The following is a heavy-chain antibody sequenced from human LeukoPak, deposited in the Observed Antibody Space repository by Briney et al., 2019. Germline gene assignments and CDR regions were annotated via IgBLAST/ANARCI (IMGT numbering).Heavy chain of an antibody. CDR1: GFTFSSYG. J-gene: IGHJ6*03. D-gene: IGHD2-2*01. Sequence: PGGSLRLSCAASGFTFSSYGMHWVRQAPGKGLEWVAFIRYDGSNKYYADSVKGRFTISRDNSKNTLYLQMNSLRAEDTAVYYCAKEGEAVVVVPAASVYYMDVWGKGTTVTVSS. CDR3: AKEGEAVVVVPAASVYYMDV. V-gene: IGHV3-30*02. CDR2: IRYDGSNK.